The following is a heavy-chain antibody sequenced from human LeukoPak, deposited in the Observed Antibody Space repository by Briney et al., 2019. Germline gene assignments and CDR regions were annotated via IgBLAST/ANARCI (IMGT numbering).Heavy chain of an antibody. CDR3: AKSYGSGPVWDY. D-gene: IGHD3-10*01. Sequence: GGSLRLSCAASGFTFSSYAMSWVRQAPGKGLEWVSAISGSGGSTYYADSVKGRSTISRDNSKNTLYLQMNSLRAEDTAVYYCAKSYGSGPVWDYWGQGTLVTVSS. J-gene: IGHJ4*02. CDR2: ISGSGGST. CDR1: GFTFSSYA. V-gene: IGHV3-23*01.